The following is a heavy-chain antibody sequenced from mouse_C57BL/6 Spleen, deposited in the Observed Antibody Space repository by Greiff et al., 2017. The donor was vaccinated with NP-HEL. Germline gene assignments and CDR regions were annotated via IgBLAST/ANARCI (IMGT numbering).Heavy chain of an antibody. CDR2: ISNGGGST. D-gene: IGHD2-3*01. Sequence: EVQGVESGGGLVQPGGSLKLSCAASGFTFSDYYMYWVRQTPEKRLEWVAYISNGGGSTYYPDTVKGRFTISRDNAKNTLYLQMSRLKSEDTAMYYCERQDGYLYYFDYWGQGTTLTVSS. CDR3: ERQDGYLYYFDY. J-gene: IGHJ2*01. CDR1: GFTFSDYY. V-gene: IGHV5-12*01.